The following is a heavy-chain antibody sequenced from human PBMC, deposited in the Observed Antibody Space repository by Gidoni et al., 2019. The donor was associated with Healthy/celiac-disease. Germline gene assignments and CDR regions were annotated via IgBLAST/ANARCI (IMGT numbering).Heavy chain of an antibody. CDR2: INAGNGNT. J-gene: IGHJ4*02. V-gene: IGHV1-3*01. CDR1: GYTFTSYA. CDR3: ARDAWIQLWSTGSYFDY. Sequence: QVQLVQSGAEVKKPGASVKVSCKASGYTFTSYAMHWVRQAPGQRLEWMGWINAGNGNTKYSQKFQGRVTITRDTSASTAYMELSSLRSEDTAVYYCARDAWIQLWSTGSYFDYWGQGTLVTVSS. D-gene: IGHD5-18*01.